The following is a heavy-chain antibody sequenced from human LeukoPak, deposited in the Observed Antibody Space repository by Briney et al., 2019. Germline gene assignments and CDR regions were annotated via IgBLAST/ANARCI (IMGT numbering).Heavy chain of an antibody. J-gene: IGHJ4*02. D-gene: IGHD3-22*01. V-gene: IGHV3-30*02. CDR3: AKSPRWAYYDSSGSDY. CDR2: IRYDGSNK. Sequence: GGSLRLSCAASGFTFSSYGMHWVRQAPGKGLEWVAFIRYDGSNKYYADSVKGRFTISRDNSKNTLYLQMNSLRAEDTAVYYCAKSPRWAYYDSSGSDYWGQGTLVTVSS. CDR1: GFTFSSYG.